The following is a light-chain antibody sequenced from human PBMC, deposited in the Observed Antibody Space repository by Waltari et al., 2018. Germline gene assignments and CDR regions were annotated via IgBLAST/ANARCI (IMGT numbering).Light chain of an antibody. V-gene: IGKV1-8*01. J-gene: IGKJ3*01. CDR3: QQYYTYPLT. CDR1: QGISSY. CDR2: ATS. Sequence: AIRITQSPSSFSASTGDRVTITCRASQGISSYLAWYQQKPGKAPQLLIYATSTLQSGVPSRFSGSGSGTDFTLTISCLQSEDFATYYCQQYYTYPLTFGPGTKVDVK.